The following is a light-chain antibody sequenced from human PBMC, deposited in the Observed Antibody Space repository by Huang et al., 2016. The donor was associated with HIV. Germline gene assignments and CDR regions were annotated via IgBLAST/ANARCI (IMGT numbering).Light chain of an antibody. CDR3: QQYGSSPPYT. J-gene: IGKJ2*01. CDR2: GAS. Sequence: EIVLTQSPGTLSLSPGERATLSCRASQSISSTFLAWYQQKPGQAPRLLIYGASSRATGIPDRFGCSVSGTDFTLTISRLEPEDFAVYYCQQYGSSPPYTFGQGTKLEIK. CDR1: QSISSTF. V-gene: IGKV3-20*01.